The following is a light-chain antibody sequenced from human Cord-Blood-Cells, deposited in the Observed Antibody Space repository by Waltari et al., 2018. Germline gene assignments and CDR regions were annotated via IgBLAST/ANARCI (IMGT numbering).Light chain of an antibody. Sequence: IVLTQSPGTLSLSPGERATVPCRASQSVSSSYLAWYQQKPGQAPRLLIYGASSRATGIPDRFSGSGSGTDFTLTISRLEPEDFAVYYCQQYGSSPLSFGQGTKVEIK. CDR1: QSVSSSY. CDR2: GAS. V-gene: IGKV3-20*01. J-gene: IGKJ1*01. CDR3: QQYGSSPLS.